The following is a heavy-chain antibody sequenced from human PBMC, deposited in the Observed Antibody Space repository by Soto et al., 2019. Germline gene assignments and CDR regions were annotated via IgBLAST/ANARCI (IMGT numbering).Heavy chain of an antibody. CDR2: ISAYNGNT. J-gene: IGHJ4*02. CDR1: GYTFTSYG. V-gene: IGHV1-18*01. Sequence: ASVNISCKASGYTFTSYGISWVRQAPGQGLEWMGWISAYNGNTNYAQKLQGRVTMTTDTSTSTAYMELRSLRSDDTAVYYCARSRSSSWERYFDYWGQGTLVTVSS. CDR3: ARSRSSSWERYFDY. D-gene: IGHD6-13*01.